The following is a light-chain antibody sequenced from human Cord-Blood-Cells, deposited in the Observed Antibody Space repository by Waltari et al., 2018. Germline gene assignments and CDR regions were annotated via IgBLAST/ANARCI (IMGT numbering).Light chain of an antibody. CDR2: EVS. CDR1: SSDVGGYNY. V-gene: IGLV2-14*01. CDR3: SSYTSSSLYV. Sequence: QSALTQPASVSGSPGQSITISCTGTSSDVGGYNYVSWYQQHPGKAPKLMIYEVSNRPSGVSHRVSGAKAGNTASLTISGLQAEDEADYYCSSYTSSSLYVFGTGTKVTVL. J-gene: IGLJ1*01.